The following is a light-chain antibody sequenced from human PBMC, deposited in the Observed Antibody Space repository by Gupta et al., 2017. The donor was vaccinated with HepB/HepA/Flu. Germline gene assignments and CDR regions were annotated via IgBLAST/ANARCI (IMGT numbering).Light chain of an antibody. Sequence: EIVMTQSPATLSVSPGERATLSCRASQSVSSNLAWYQQKPGQAPELLIYGASTRDTGIPARFRGSGSGTEFTLTISSRQSEDFAVYYCQQYKNWPPCSFGQGTKLEIK. V-gene: IGKV3-15*01. CDR1: QSVSSN. J-gene: IGKJ2*04. CDR2: GAS. CDR3: QQYKNWPPCS.